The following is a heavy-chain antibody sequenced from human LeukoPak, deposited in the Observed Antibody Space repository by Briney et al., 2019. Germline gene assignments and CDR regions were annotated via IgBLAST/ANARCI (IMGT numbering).Heavy chain of an antibody. CDR1: GGTFSSYA. CDR3: ARGGTLTTSYYYYYMDV. Sequence: SVKVSCKASGGTFSSYAISWVRQAPGQGLEWMGRIIPGFATPEYAQKFQGRVTITTDESTSTVYMEMSGLRSEDTALYYCARGGTLTTSYYYYYMDVWGKGTTVTVTS. V-gene: IGHV1-69*05. D-gene: IGHD4-11*01. J-gene: IGHJ6*03. CDR2: IIPGFATP.